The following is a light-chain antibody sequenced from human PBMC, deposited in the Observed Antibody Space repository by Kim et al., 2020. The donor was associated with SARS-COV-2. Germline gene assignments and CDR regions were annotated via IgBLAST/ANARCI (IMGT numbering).Light chain of an antibody. CDR2: GNS. J-gene: IGLJ7*01. Sequence: QSVLTQPPSVSGAPGQRVTISCTGSSSNIGAVYDVHWYQQLPGTAPKLLIYGNSNRPSGVPDRFSGSKSGTSASLAITGLQAEDEADYYCQSYDSSLSGFAVFGGGTQLTVL. CDR3: QSYDSSLSGFAV. V-gene: IGLV1-40*01. CDR1: SSNIGAVYD.